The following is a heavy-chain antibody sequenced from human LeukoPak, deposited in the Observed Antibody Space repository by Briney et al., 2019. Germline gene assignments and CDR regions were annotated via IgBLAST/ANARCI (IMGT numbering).Heavy chain of an antibody. CDR2: ISSSSSYI. CDR3: ARTHCSGGSCYSNIDY. J-gene: IGHJ4*02. CDR1: GFTFSSYS. V-gene: IGHV3-21*01. D-gene: IGHD2-15*01. Sequence: GGSLRLSCAASGFTFSSYSMNWVRQAPGKGLEWVSSISSSSSYIYYADSVKGRFTISRDNAKNSLYLQMNSLRAEDTAVYYCARTHCSGGSCYSNIDYWGQGTLVTVSS.